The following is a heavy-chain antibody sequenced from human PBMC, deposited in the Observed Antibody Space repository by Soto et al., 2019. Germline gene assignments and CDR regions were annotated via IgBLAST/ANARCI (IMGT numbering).Heavy chain of an antibody. D-gene: IGHD2-21*02. CDR3: AIAYCGGDCYLNYYYYYGMDV. V-gene: IGHV1-8*01. CDR2: MNPNSGNT. J-gene: IGHJ6*02. Sequence: QVQLVQSGAEVKKPGASVKVSCKASGYTFTSYDINWVRQATGQGLEWMGWMNPNSGNTGYAQKFQGRVTMTRNTSISTAYSGLSSLRSEDTSVYYCAIAYCGGDCYLNYYYYYGMDVWGQGTTVTVSS. CDR1: GYTFTSYD.